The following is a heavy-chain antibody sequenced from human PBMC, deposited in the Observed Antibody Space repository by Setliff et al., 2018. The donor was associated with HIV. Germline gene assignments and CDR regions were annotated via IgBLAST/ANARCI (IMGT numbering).Heavy chain of an antibody. V-gene: IGHV3-23*01. CDR3: AKDQGDIVGATSFDY. J-gene: IGHJ4*02. D-gene: IGHD1-26*01. CDR1: GFTVSSNY. Sequence: LRLSCAASGFTVSSNYMSWVRQAPGKGLEWVSVISGSGDSTYYADSVKGRFTISRDNSKNTLYLQMNSLRAEDTAVYYCAKDQGDIVGATSFDYWGQGTLVTVSS. CDR2: ISGSGDST.